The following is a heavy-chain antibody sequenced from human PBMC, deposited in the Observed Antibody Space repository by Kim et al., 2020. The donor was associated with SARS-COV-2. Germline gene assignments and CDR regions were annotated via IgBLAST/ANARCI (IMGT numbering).Heavy chain of an antibody. Sequence: LKSRVTTSVDTSKNQFSLKLSSVTAADTAVYYCARDVVDTLNYYYGMDVWGQGTTVTVSS. CDR3: ARDVVDTLNYYYGMDV. J-gene: IGHJ6*02. D-gene: IGHD5-18*01. V-gene: IGHV4-59*01.